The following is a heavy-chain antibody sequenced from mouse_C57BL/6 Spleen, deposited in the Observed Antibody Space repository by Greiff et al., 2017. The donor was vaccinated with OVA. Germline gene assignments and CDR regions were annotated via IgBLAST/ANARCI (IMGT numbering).Heavy chain of an antibody. CDR3: TTSGVSY. Sequence: VQLQQSGAELVRPGASVKLSCTASGFNIKDDYMHWVKQRPEQGLEWIGWIDPENGDTEYASKFQGKATITADTSSNTAYLQLSSLTSEDTAVYYCTTSGVSYWGQGTLVTVSA. J-gene: IGHJ3*01. CDR2: IDPENGDT. CDR1: GFNIKDDY. V-gene: IGHV14-4*01.